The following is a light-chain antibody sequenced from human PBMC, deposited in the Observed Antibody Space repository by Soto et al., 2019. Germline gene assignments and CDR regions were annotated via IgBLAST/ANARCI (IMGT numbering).Light chain of an antibody. CDR1: QSVSSSY. V-gene: IGKV3-20*01. J-gene: IGKJ1*01. CDR2: GAS. Sequence: EIVLTQSPGTLSLSPGERATLSCRASQSVSSSYLAWYQQKPVQAPRLLIYGASSSATGIPDRFSGSGSGTDFTLTISRLEPEDGAVYYCQQYGSSPTWTCGQGTKVEIK. CDR3: QQYGSSPTWT.